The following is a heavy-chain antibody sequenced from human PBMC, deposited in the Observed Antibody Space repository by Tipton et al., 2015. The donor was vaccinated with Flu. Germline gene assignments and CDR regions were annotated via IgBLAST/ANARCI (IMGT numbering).Heavy chain of an antibody. CDR3: VRDVLVGMQWLARTASNWFDP. Sequence: SLRLSCVASGFTFSSYSMSWVRQAPGKGLELVANIKQDGSDKYYVDSVKGRFTISRDNAKNSVYLQMNSLRVEDTSVYYCVRDVLVGMQWLARTASNWFDPWGQGTQVTVSS. D-gene: IGHD6-19*01. CDR2: IKQDGSDK. CDR1: GFTFSSYS. J-gene: IGHJ5*02. V-gene: IGHV3-7*03.